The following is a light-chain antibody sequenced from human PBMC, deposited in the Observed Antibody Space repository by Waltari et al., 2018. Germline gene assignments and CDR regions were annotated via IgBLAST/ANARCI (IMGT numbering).Light chain of an antibody. V-gene: IGLV2-14*01. J-gene: IGLJ3*02. Sequence: QSALTQPASVSGSPGPSTTFPCYGTSIDVGFYNYVSWYQQHPGKAPKLMIYEVSQRPSGVSDRFSGSKSGNTASLTISGLQAEDEADYYCNSYTGSSSWVFGGGTKVTV. CDR2: EVS. CDR3: NSYTGSSSWV. CDR1: SIDVGFYNY.